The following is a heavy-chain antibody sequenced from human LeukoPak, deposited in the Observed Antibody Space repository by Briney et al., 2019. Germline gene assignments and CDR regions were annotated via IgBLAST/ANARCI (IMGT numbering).Heavy chain of an antibody. D-gene: IGHD5-12*01. V-gene: IGHV3-30*03. J-gene: IGHJ4*02. CDR3: ARGEGYSGYLDQDY. Sequence: GGSLRLSCAASGFTFNNYAMHWVRQAPGKGLEWVAVISYDGINDYFAHSVRGRFTISRDNSKNTLYLQMDSLRTEDTAVYYCARGEGYSGYLDQDYWGQGTLVTVSS. CDR1: GFTFNNYA. CDR2: ISYDGIND.